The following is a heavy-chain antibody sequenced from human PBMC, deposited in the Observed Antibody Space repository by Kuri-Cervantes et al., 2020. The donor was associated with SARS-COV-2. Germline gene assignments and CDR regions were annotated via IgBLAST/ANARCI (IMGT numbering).Heavy chain of an antibody. J-gene: IGHJ4*02. CDR3: ARGGPQFTMIVVALSSEYFDY. V-gene: IGHV3-33*01. CDR1: GFTFSSYG. Sequence: GGSLRLSCAASGFTFSSYGMHWVRQAPGKGLEWVAVIWYDGSNKYYADSVKGRFTISRDNAKNTLYLQMNSLRAEDTAVYYCARGGPQFTMIVVALSSEYFDYWGQGTLVTVSS. CDR2: IWYDGSNK. D-gene: IGHD3-22*01.